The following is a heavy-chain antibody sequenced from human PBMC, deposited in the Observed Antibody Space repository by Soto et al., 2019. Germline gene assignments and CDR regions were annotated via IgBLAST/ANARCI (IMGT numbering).Heavy chain of an antibody. Sequence: GSLRLSCTASGFTLSSYAMSWVPQAPGKGLEWVSAISGRGGSTYYADSVKGRFTNSRGNSKHTLYLQMNSLRAEDTAVYYCAKYTSIAARVFDYWGQGTLVTVSS. CDR1: GFTLSSYA. V-gene: IGHV3-23*01. J-gene: IGHJ4*02. CDR2: ISGRGGST. CDR3: AKYTSIAARVFDY. D-gene: IGHD6-6*01.